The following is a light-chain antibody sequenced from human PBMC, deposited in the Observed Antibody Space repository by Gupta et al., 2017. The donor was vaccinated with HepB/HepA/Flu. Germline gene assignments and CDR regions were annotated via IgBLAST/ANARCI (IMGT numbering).Light chain of an antibody. J-gene: IGLJ1*01. CDR3: QVWDGDSDHYV. V-gene: IGLV3-21*03. Sequence: SYVLTQPPSVSAAPGKTATITCGENNIGSKSVHWYQQKPGQAPVLVVYDDRDRPLGIPERFSGSNSGNTATLTISRVEAGDEADYYCQVWDGDSDHYVFGTGTKVTVL. CDR2: DDR. CDR1: NIGSKS.